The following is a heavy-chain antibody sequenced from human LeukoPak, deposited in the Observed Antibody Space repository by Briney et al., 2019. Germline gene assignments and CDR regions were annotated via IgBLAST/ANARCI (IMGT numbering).Heavy chain of an antibody. CDR2: IYYTANT. Sequence: SDTLSLTCTVSGGSISSSSYYWGWIRQPPGKGLEWIGSIYYTANTYYNSSLKSRVTISVDTSKNQFSLKLSSVTAADSAVYYCARRDHYDSSGYFDYWGQGTLVTASS. J-gene: IGHJ4*02. D-gene: IGHD3-22*01. CDR1: GGSISSSSYY. V-gene: IGHV4-39*01. CDR3: ARRDHYDSSGYFDY.